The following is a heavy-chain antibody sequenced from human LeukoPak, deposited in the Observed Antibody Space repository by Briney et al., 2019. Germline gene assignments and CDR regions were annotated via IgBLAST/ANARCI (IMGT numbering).Heavy chain of an antibody. D-gene: IGHD1-26*01. Sequence: GASVKVSCKASGYTFTGYYMHWVRQAPGQGLEWMGWINPNSGGTNYAQKSQGRVTMTRDTSISTAYMELSSLRSEDTAVYYCATAVVGATRDYYFDYWGQGTLVTVSS. J-gene: IGHJ4*02. CDR1: GYTFTGYY. CDR2: INPNSGGT. V-gene: IGHV1-2*02. CDR3: ATAVVGATRDYYFDY.